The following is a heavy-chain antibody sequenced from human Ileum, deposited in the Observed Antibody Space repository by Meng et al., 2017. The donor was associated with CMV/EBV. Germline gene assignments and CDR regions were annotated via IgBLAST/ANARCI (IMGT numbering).Heavy chain of an antibody. D-gene: IGHD5-18*01. CDR3: GYSYGYPYYLMDV. CDR2: ITRDGSAT. J-gene: IGHJ6*02. CDR1: GFTFSNYW. Sequence: GESLKISCAASGFTFSNYWMHWVRQVPGKGLVWVYPITRDGSATSYADSVKGRFTISRDNAKNTVYLQMSSLRAGDTAVYYCGYSYGYPYYLMDVWGQGTTVTVSS. V-gene: IGHV3-74*01.